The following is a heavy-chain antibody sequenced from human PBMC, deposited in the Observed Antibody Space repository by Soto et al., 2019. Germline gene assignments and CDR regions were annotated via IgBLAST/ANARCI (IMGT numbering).Heavy chain of an antibody. V-gene: IGHV4-4*02. CDR3: ARDRIVVVPAAMKPYYYYGMDV. CDR1: GGSISRSNW. J-gene: IGHJ6*02. Sequence: SQTLSLTCAVSGGSISRSNWWSWVRQPPGKGLEWIGEIYHSGSTNYNPSLKSRVTISVDKSKNQFSLKLSSVTAADTAVYYCARDRIVVVPAAMKPYYYYGMDVWGQGTTVT. D-gene: IGHD2-2*01. CDR2: IYHSGST.